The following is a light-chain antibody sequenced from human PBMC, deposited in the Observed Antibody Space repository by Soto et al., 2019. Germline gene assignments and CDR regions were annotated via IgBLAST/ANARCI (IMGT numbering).Light chain of an antibody. CDR3: QQYGSSPYT. CDR1: QSVSSSS. J-gene: IGKJ2*01. Sequence: EIVLTQSPATLSFSPGERATLSCGASQSVSSSSLAWYQQKPGLAPRLLIYDASSRATGIPDRLSGSGAGTDFTLTICRLEPEDFAVYYCQQYGSSPYTFGQGTKLEIK. V-gene: IGKV3D-20*01. CDR2: DAS.